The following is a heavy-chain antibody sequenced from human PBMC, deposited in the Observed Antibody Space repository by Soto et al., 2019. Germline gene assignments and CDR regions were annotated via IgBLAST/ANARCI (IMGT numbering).Heavy chain of an antibody. CDR2: YTGGDHTT. D-gene: IGHD1-1*01. Sequence: VSLTLSCAASGVTFSRYATSWVRHAPGRGRRAVSTYTGGDHTTYNAHSVNGRITISRDNSKNPLYLPMNTLRAADTAIYYCASSSADLDVNGIDLWGQGTPVTVSS. CDR3: ASSSADLDVNGIDL. CDR1: GVTFSRYA. V-gene: IGHV3-23*01. J-gene: IGHJ6*02.